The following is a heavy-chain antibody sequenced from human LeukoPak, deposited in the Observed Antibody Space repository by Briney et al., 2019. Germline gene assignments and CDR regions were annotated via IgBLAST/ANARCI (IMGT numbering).Heavy chain of an antibody. V-gene: IGHV3-74*01. D-gene: IGHD1-26*01. CDR1: GFTFSSYS. CDR3: ARGAIVGANFDY. J-gene: IGHJ4*02. CDR2: ISGGGDST. Sequence: GGSLRLSCAASGFTFSSYSMNWVRQAPGKGLEWVSGISGGGDSTFYADSVKGRFTISRDNAKNTLYLQMNSLRAEDTAVYYCARGAIVGANFDYWGQGTLVTVSS.